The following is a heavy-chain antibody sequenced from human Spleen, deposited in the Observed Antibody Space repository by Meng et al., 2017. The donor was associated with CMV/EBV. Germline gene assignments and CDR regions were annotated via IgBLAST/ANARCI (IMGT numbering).Heavy chain of an antibody. J-gene: IGHJ4*02. CDR3: ATERKWGSYTPDDDC. CDR1: GYTFTSYG. D-gene: IGHD2-2*02. CDR2: ISAYNGNT. Sequence: SGYTFTSYGISWVRQAPGQGLEWMGWISAYNGNTNYAQKLQGRVTMTTDTSTSTACMELRSLTSEDTAIYFCATERKWGSYTPDDDCWGQGTLVTVSS. V-gene: IGHV1-18*01.